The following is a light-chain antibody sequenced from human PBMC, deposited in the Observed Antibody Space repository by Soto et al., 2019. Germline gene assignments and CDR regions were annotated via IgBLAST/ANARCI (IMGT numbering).Light chain of an antibody. CDR1: ERLGSW. CDR3: QQTYSFPHT. Sequence: DVQMTQTPSSVSASVGDRVTITCRASERLGSWLAWYQQKPGKAPKLLIYGASNWQGEVPSRFSGSGSETDFALTISSLQPEDFATYYCQQTYSFPHTFGQGTKVEIK. J-gene: IGKJ2*01. CDR2: GAS. V-gene: IGKV1-12*01.